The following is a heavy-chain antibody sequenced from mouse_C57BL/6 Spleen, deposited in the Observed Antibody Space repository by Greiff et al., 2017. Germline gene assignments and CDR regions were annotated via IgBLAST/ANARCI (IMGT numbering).Heavy chain of an antibody. Sequence: VQLQQPGAELVMPGASVKLSCMASGYTFTSYWMHWVKQRPGQGLEWIGEIDPSDSYTNYNQKFKGKSTLTVDKSSSTAYMQLSSLTSEDSAVYYCARGTMVTDYWGQGTTLTVSS. CDR2: IDPSDSYT. D-gene: IGHD2-2*01. V-gene: IGHV1-69*01. CDR1: GYTFTSYW. CDR3: ARGTMVTDY. J-gene: IGHJ2*01.